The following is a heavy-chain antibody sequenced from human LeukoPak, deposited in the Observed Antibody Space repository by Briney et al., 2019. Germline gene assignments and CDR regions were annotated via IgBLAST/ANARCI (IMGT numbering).Heavy chain of an antibody. CDR2: ISGSGGST. D-gene: IGHD3-9*01. J-gene: IGHJ4*02. CDR3: AKAVTGYGRYYFDY. Sequence: GGSLRLSCAASGFTFSSYAMSWVRQAPGKGLEWVSAISGSGGSTYYADSVKGRFTISRDNSKNTLYLQMHSLRAEDTAVYYCAKAVTGYGRYYFDYWGQGTLVTVSS. CDR1: GFTFSSYA. V-gene: IGHV3-23*01.